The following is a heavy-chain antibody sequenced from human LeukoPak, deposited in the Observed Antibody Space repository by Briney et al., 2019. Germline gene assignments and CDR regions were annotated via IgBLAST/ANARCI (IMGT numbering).Heavy chain of an antibody. CDR2: IIGSGGST. V-gene: IGHV3-23*01. CDR1: GFTFSSYA. J-gene: IGHJ6*03. D-gene: IGHD1-26*01. CDR3: AKDQGEDGGYYYYYMDV. Sequence: GGSLRLSCAASGFTFSSYAMSWVRQAPGKGLEWVSAIIGSGGSTYYADSVKGRFTISRDNSKNTLYLQMNGLRAEDTAEYYCAKDQGEDGGYYYYYMDVWGKGTTVTVSS.